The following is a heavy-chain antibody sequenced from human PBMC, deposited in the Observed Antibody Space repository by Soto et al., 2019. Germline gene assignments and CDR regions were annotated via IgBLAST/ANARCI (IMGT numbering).Heavy chain of an antibody. CDR2: ISSSSSYI. CDR1: GFTFSSYS. V-gene: IGHV3-21*01. J-gene: IGHJ4*02. Sequence: GGSLRLSCAASGFTFSSYSMNWVRQAPGKGLEWVSSISSSSSYIYYADSVKGRFTISRDNAKNSLYLQMNSLRAEDTAVYYCARDLVRGSGWYGGRDFDYWGQGTLVTVSS. D-gene: IGHD6-19*01. CDR3: ARDLVRGSGWYGGRDFDY.